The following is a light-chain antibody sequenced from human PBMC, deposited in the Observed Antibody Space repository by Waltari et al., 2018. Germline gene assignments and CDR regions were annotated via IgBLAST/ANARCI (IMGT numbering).Light chain of an antibody. V-gene: IGKV2-28*01. CDR3: MQALQTPLT. CDR1: QSLLHSNGYNY. J-gene: IGKJ4*01. Sequence: DIVMTQSPLSLPVTPGEPASISCRSSQSLLHSNGYNYLDWYLQKPGQSPQLRIYLGSNRAAGVPDRVSGSGSGTDFTLKISRVEAEDVGVYYCMQALQTPLTFGGGTKVEIK. CDR2: LGS.